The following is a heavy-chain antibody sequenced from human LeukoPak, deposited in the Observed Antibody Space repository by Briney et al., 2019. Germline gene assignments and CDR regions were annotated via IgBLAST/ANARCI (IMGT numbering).Heavy chain of an antibody. J-gene: IGHJ4*02. Sequence: PSETLSLTCTVSGYSISSGYYWGWIRPPPGKGLEWIGSIYHSGSTYYNPSLKSRVTISVDTSKNQFSLKLSSVTAADTAVYYCARDGLDYDSSGYYFDYWGQGTLVTVSS. D-gene: IGHD3-22*01. V-gene: IGHV4-38-2*02. CDR1: GYSISSGYY. CDR3: ARDGLDYDSSGYYFDY. CDR2: IYHSGST.